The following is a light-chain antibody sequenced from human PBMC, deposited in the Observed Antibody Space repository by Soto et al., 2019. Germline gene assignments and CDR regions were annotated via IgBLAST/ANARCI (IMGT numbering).Light chain of an antibody. J-gene: IGKJ1*01. CDR3: QQYYIFVT. CDR1: ESLRGW. CDR2: DAS. V-gene: IGKV1-5*01. Sequence: DIPMTQSPSTLSASVGDRVTITCRASESLRGWLAWYQQKPGKAPKLLIYDASTLEGGVPSRFSRSGSGTAFTLATSTMEADDFATYSCQQYYIFVTIGKGNKVESK.